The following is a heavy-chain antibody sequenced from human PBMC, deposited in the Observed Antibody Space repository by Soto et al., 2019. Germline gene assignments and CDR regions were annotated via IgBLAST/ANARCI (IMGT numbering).Heavy chain of an antibody. D-gene: IGHD3-16*02. Sequence: SVKVSCKASGFTFTSSAVRWVRQARGQRLEWIGWIVVGSGNTNYAQKFQERVTITRDMSTSTAYMELSSLRSEDTAVYYCAADSPPATYYDYVWGSYRFGYWGQGTLVTVSS. J-gene: IGHJ4*02. CDR1: GFTFTSSA. CDR2: IVVGSGNT. CDR3: AADSPPATYYDYVWGSYRFGY. V-gene: IGHV1-58*01.